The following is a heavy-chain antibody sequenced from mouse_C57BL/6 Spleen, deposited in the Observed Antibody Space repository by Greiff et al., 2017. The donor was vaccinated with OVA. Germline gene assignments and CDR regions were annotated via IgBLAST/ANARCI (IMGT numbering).Heavy chain of an antibody. D-gene: IGHD2-5*01. J-gene: IGHJ4*01. Sequence: QVQLQQSGAELARPGASVKLSCQASGYTFTSYGISWVQPRPGQGLEWIGKIYPRSGNTYYNEKFKGKATLTVDKSSSTAYMELRSLTSEYSAGDFCAKDSNEENAMDDWGQGTSVTVSS. V-gene: IGHV1-81*01. CDR1: GYTFTSYG. CDR3: AKDSNEENAMDD. CDR2: IYPRSGNT.